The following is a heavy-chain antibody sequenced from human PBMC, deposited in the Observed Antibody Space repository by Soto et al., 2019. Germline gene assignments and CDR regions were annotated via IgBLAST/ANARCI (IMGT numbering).Heavy chain of an antibody. J-gene: IGHJ3*02. D-gene: IGHD2-15*01. Sequence: GGSLRLSCAASGFTFSSYSMNWVRQAPGKGLEWVSYISSSSSTIYYADSVKGRFTISRDNAKNSLYLQMNSLRAEDTAVYYCAILVVVAYDAFDIWGQGTMVTVSS. CDR2: ISSSSSTI. V-gene: IGHV3-48*01. CDR3: AILVVVAYDAFDI. CDR1: GFTFSSYS.